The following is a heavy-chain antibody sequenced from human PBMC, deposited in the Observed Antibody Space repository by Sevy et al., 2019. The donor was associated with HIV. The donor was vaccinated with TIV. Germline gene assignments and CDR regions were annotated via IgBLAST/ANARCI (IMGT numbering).Heavy chain of an antibody. CDR2: IYYGGGT. J-gene: IGHJ5*02. D-gene: IGHD3-22*01. CDR1: GGSISSGGFF. V-gene: IGHV4-31*03. Sequence: SETLSLTCSVSGGSISSGGFFWSWIRQHPGKGLEWIGYIYYGGGTYYNPSLKSRSMISVDTSKNQFSLKVNSVTVADTAVYYCERFYDSSGGWFDPWGQGMLVTVSS. CDR3: ERFYDSSGGWFDP.